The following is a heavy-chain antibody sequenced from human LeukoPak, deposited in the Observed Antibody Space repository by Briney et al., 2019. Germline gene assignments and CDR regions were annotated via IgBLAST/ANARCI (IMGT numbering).Heavy chain of an antibody. J-gene: IGHJ5*02. D-gene: IGHD3-22*01. CDR2: IYYTGST. CDR3: ARLYYYDAGGYPNP. CDR1: GDSITSSTYY. Sequence: SETLSLTCTVSGDSITSSTYYWGWIRQPPGKGLGWIGSIYYTGSTYYNPSLKSRVTVSVDTSKNQFSLKLRSVTAADTAVYYCARLYYYDAGGYPNPWGQGTLVTVSS. V-gene: IGHV4-39*01.